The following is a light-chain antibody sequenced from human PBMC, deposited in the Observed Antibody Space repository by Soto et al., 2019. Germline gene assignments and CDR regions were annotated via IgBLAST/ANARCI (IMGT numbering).Light chain of an antibody. CDR2: NNN. V-gene: IGLV1-44*01. CDR3: ALWDDSLNGLRV. Sequence: QAVVTQPPSASGTPGQTVTISCSGSSSNIGSNLVNWYQLLPGTTPRLLIYNNNQRPSAVTDRFSGSKSGTSASLAISGLQSEDEGDYFCALWDDSLNGLRVFGGGTKLTVL. J-gene: IGLJ3*02. CDR1: SSNIGSNL.